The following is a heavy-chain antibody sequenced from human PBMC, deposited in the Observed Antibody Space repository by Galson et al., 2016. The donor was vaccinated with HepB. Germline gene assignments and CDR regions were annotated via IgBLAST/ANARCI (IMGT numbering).Heavy chain of an antibody. V-gene: IGHV3-33*01. CDR1: GFTFSAYG. J-gene: IGHJ4*02. CDR3: ARADSRSYASKWSLDY. CDR2: IWYDVIKR. D-gene: IGHD3-16*01. Sequence: SLRLSCAASGFTFSAYGMHWVRQAPGKRLEWVATIWYDVIKRYHADSVKGRFTISRDNSKDPLSLQMNSLRAEDTAVYYCARADSRSYASKWSLDYWGQGTLVTVSS.